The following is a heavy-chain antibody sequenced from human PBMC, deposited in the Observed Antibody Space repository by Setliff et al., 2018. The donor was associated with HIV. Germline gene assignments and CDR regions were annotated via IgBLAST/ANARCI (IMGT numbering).Heavy chain of an antibody. D-gene: IGHD6-13*01. J-gene: IGHJ4*02. Sequence: GGSLRLSCVASGFTFSHHWMSWVRQAPGKGLEWVSSINWNGGSTAYADSVKGRFTISRDNAQNSLYLQMNGLRAEDTALYYCARDLRYGSTWYAFDYWGQGTLVTVSS. CDR1: GFTFSHHW. CDR2: INWNGGST. CDR3: ARDLRYGSTWYAFDY. V-gene: IGHV3-20*04.